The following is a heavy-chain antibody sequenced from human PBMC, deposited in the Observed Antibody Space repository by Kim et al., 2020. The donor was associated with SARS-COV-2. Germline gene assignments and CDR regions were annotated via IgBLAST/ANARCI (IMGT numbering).Heavy chain of an antibody. J-gene: IGHJ4*02. D-gene: IGHD1-26*01. Sequence: SETLSLTCTVSDAYISSYYWSWIRQSPGKGLEWIGYIFYSGSTRYNPSLKSRVTISEDPSKRQFSLRLTSLTPADTAIYNCAKSYSTAWFSLDFWGPGIL. V-gene: IGHV4-59*01. CDR1: DAYISSYY. CDR2: IFYSGST. CDR3: AKSYSTAWFSLDF.